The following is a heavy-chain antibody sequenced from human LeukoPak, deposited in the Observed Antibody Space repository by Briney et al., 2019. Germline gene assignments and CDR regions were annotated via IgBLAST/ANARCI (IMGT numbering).Heavy chain of an antibody. V-gene: IGHV3-30-3*01. Sequence: GGSLRLSCAASGFTFSSYAMLWVRQAPGKGLEWVAVISYDGSNKYYADSVKGRFTFSRDNSKNTLYLQMNSLRAEDTAVYYCARRGATTSGGYFDYWGQGTLVTVSS. J-gene: IGHJ4*02. CDR3: ARRGATTSGGYFDY. CDR2: ISYDGSNK. D-gene: IGHD1-26*01. CDR1: GFTFSSYA.